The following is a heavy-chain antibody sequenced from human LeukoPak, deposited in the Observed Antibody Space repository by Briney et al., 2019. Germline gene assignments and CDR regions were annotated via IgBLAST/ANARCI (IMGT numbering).Heavy chain of an antibody. D-gene: IGHD3-22*01. CDR1: GYTFTSYG. CDR3: ARVASESAYLYYYDSSGYSVFDY. J-gene: IGHJ4*02. CDR2: ISAYNGNT. V-gene: IGHV1-18*01. Sequence: ASVKVSCKASGYTFTSYGISWVRQAPGQGLEWMGWISAYNGNTNYAQKLQGRVTMTTDTSTSTAYMELRSLRSDDTAVYYCARVASESAYLYYYDSSGYSVFDYWGQGTLVTVSS.